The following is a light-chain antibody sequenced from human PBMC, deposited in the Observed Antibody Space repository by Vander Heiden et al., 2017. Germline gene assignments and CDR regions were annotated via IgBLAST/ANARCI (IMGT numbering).Light chain of an antibody. CDR3: QQRSNWPPT. CDR2: EAS. V-gene: IGKV3-11*01. Sequence: EIVLTKSPATLSLSPGERATLSCRASQSISNYLVWYHQKSGQPPRLLMFEASNRATGIPSRFSGSGSGTDFTLTISCLEPEDFAVYYCQQRSNWPPTFGPGTKVDIK. J-gene: IGKJ3*01. CDR1: QSISNY.